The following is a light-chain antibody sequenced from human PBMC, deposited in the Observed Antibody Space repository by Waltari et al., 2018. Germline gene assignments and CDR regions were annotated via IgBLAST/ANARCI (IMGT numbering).Light chain of an antibody. Sequence: DIVLTQSPDTLSVSPGARATLPCRASQSVRRTLAWYQQKPGQAPRLLIYDASTRATGVPDRFSGSGFGTDFSLTISRLEPEDFAVYYCQKYGTLPATFGQGTKVEIK. J-gene: IGKJ1*01. CDR1: QSVRRT. CDR2: DAS. CDR3: QKYGTLPAT. V-gene: IGKV3-20*01.